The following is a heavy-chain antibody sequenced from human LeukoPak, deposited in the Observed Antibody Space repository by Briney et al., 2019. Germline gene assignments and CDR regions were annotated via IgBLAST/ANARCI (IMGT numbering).Heavy chain of an antibody. CDR1: GGSINSSSYY. CDR2: IYYGGST. D-gene: IGHD4/OR15-4a*01. Sequence: SETLSLTCAVSGGSINSSSYYWGWIRQPPWKGLEWIGSIYYGGSTYYNPSLKSRVTISVDTSKNQFSLKLSSVTAADTAVYYCARRAGAYSHPYDYWGQGTLVTVSS. J-gene: IGHJ4*02. CDR3: ARRAGAYSHPYDY. V-gene: IGHV4-39*01.